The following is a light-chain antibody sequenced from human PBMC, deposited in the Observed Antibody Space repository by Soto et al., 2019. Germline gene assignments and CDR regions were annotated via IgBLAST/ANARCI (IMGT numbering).Light chain of an antibody. CDR2: GAS. J-gene: IGKJ1*01. CDR1: QSVSNSY. V-gene: IGKV3-20*01. Sequence: EIVLTQSPGTLSLSPGERATLSCRASQSVSNSYLAWYQHKPGQAPRLLIYGASSRVTGIPVRFSGSGSGTDFTLTITRLEPEDFAVYYCQQYGSSPGWTFGQGTKVDIK. CDR3: QQYGSSPGWT.